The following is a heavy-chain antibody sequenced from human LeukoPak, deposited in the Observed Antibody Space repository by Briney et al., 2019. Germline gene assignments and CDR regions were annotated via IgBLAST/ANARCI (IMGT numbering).Heavy chain of an antibody. CDR3: ARGSRYCSSTTCTQAVYGMDV. D-gene: IGHD2-2*01. CDR2: IIPILGIA. V-gene: IGHV1-69*02. CDR1: GGTFSSYT. J-gene: IGHJ6*02. Sequence: SVTVSCKASGGTFSSYTISWVRRAPGQGLEWMGRIIPILGIANYAQKFQGRVTITADKSTSTAYMELSSLRSEDTAVYYCARGSRYCSSTTCTQAVYGMDVWGQGTTVTVSS.